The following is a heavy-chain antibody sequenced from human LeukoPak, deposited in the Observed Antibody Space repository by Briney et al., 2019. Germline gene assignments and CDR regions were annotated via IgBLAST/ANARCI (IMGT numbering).Heavy chain of an antibody. J-gene: IGHJ3*02. CDR2: INDSGST. D-gene: IGHD2-2*01. CDR3: ARGGDIVVVPAAMLSAFDI. Sequence: SETLSLTCAVYGGSFSGYCWSWIRQPPGKGLEWIGEINDSGSTNYNPSLKSRVTISVDTPKNQFSLKLSSVTAADTAVYYCARGGDIVVVPAAMLSAFDIWGQGTMVTVSS. V-gene: IGHV4-34*01. CDR1: GGSFSGYC.